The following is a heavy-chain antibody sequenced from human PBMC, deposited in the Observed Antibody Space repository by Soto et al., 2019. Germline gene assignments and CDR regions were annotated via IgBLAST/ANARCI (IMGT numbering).Heavy chain of an antibody. CDR3: ARKDKSGYFNWFDP. Sequence: PGESLKISCRTSGYRFTSYWSSWVRQMPGKGLEWMGIIFPSDSDTRYSPSFQGQVTISADRSTGTVFLQWASLKASDTAVYFCARKDKSGYFNWFDPWGQGTLVTVSS. CDR2: IFPSDSDT. V-gene: IGHV5-51*01. J-gene: IGHJ5*02. CDR1: GYRFTSYW. D-gene: IGHD3-22*01.